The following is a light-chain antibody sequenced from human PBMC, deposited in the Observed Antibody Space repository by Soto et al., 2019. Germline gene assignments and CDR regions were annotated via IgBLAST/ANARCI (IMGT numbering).Light chain of an antibody. CDR3: QQYNNWPQT. CDR2: GAS. V-gene: IGKV3-15*01. Sequence: EIVLTQSPATLSLSPGDRATLSCRASQSVSSYLAWYQQTPGQAPRLVSYGASTRATGIPARFSGSGSGTEFTLTISSLKSEDFEVYYCQQYNNWPQTFGQGTKVDIK. J-gene: IGKJ1*01. CDR1: QSVSSY.